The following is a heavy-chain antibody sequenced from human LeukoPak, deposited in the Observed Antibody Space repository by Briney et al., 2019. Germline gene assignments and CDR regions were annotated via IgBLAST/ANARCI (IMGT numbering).Heavy chain of an antibody. Sequence: GGSLRLSCAASGFTFSSYWMSWVRQAPGKGLEWVSYIGRSGGTLYYADSVKGRFTISRDNAKNSLYLQMNSLRAEDTAVYYCARDNSVDRHFDYWGQGTLVTVSS. J-gene: IGHJ4*02. CDR2: IGRSGGTL. V-gene: IGHV3-48*03. CDR3: ARDNSVDRHFDY. D-gene: IGHD2/OR15-2a*01. CDR1: GFTFSSYW.